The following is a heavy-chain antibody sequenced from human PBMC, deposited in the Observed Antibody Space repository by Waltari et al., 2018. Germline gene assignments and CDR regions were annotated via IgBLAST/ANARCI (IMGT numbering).Heavy chain of an antibody. CDR3: AKNPSKYSGSYLGWFDP. D-gene: IGHD1-26*01. CDR2: IRYDGSNK. V-gene: IGHV3-30*02. J-gene: IGHJ5*02. Sequence: QVQLVESGGGVVQPGGSLRLSCAASGFTFSSYGMHWVRQAPGKGLGWVAVIRYDGSNKYYADSVKGRFTISRDNSKNTLYLQMNSLRAEDTAVYYCAKNPSKYSGSYLGWFDPWGQGTLVTVSS. CDR1: GFTFSSYG.